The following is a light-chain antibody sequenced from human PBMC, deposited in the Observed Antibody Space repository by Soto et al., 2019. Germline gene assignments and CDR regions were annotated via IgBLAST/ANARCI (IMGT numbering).Light chain of an antibody. V-gene: IGKV3-20*01. Sequence: EIVLTQSPGTLSLSPGEGATLSCRASQSVSTNFFAWYQQKPGQAPWLLIYGASTRTTGIPDRFSGSGSGTDFTLTISRREPEDFAVYYCQQYGRTSWTFGQGTKVEIK. CDR1: QSVSTNF. J-gene: IGKJ1*01. CDR3: QQYGRTSWT. CDR2: GAS.